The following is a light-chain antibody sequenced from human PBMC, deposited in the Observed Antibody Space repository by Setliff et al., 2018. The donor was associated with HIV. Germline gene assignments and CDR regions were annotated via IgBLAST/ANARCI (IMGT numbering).Light chain of an antibody. CDR2: SNN. Sequence: QSVLTQPPSVSGTPGQWVTISCSGSSSNIGSNTVNWYQQLPGTAPKLLIYSNNQRPSGVPDRLFGSKSGTSASLAISGLQSGDEADYYCAAWDDSLSVYVFGSGTKVTVL. CDR1: SSNIGSNT. J-gene: IGLJ1*01. CDR3: AAWDDSLSVYV. V-gene: IGLV1-44*01.